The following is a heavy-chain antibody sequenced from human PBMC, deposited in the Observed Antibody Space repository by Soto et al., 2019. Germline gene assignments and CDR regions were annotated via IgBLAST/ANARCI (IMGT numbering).Heavy chain of an antibody. CDR1: GGSISSSNW. CDR2: INHSGST. V-gene: IGHV4-4*02. J-gene: IGHJ4*02. CDR3: ARGSGIVALPGELEDVKYDY. Sequence: SETLSLTCAVSGGSISSSNWWSWVRQPPGKGLEWIGEINHSGSTYYNPSLKSRVTISVDKSKNQFSLKLSSVSAADTAAYFCARGSGIVALPGELEDVKYDYWGQGTLVTVSS. D-gene: IGHD1-1*01.